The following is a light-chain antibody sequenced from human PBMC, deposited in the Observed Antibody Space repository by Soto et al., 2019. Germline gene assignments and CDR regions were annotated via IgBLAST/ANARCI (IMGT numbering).Light chain of an antibody. CDR2: GSS. CDR3: QQTRSYPST. Sequence: IQLTQSPSSLSASVGDSVTITCRASQGIITYLAWYQQKPGKAPNLLIYGSSTLQSGVPLRFSGSGSGTDFTLTINSLQAEDFATYYCQQTRSYPSTLGGWTKVDIK. V-gene: IGKV1-9*01. J-gene: IGKJ4*01. CDR1: QGIITY.